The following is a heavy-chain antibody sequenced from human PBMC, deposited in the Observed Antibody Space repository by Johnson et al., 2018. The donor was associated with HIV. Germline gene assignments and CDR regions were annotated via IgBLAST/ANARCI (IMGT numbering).Heavy chain of an antibody. CDR3: ARAYSYGALDI. J-gene: IGHJ3*02. CDR1: GFTFSSYW. CDR2: ISSSGSTI. Sequence: MQLVESGGGLVQPGGSLRLSCAASGFTFSSYWMSWVRQAPGKGLEWVSYISSSGSTIYYADSVKGRFTISRDNAKNSLYLQMNSLRAEDTAVYYCARAYSYGALDIWGQGTMVTVSS. D-gene: IGHD1-26*01. V-gene: IGHV3-48*04.